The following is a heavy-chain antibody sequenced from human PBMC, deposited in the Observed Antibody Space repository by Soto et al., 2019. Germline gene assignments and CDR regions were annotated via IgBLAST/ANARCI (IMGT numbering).Heavy chain of an antibody. Sequence: QVQLVQSGDEVKKPGASVKVSCKASGYIFVNYGIAWVRQAPGQGLEWMGWISPYTGNTPSASKVQGRITITTDTSTSTAYMDLGSLTSDDTAVYYCVMVDNYVTPTPQDVWGQGTTVTVSS. D-gene: IGHD3-16*01. CDR1: GYIFVNYG. CDR3: VMVDNYVTPTPQDV. V-gene: IGHV1-18*01. CDR2: ISPYTGNT. J-gene: IGHJ6*02.